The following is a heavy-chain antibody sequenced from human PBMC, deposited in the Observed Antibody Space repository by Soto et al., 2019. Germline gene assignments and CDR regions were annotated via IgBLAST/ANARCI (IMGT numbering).Heavy chain of an antibody. CDR3: ARVPRGYCSGGSCYSEQYYFDY. CDR1: GRTFSSYA. J-gene: IGHJ4*02. Sequence: SVKVSGKASGRTFSSYAISWVRQAPGQGLEWMGGIIPIFGTANYAQKFQGRVTITADESTSTAYMELSSLRSEDTAVYYCARVPRGYCSGGSCYSEQYYFDYWGQGTLVTVSS. V-gene: IGHV1-69*13. CDR2: IIPIFGTA. D-gene: IGHD2-15*01.